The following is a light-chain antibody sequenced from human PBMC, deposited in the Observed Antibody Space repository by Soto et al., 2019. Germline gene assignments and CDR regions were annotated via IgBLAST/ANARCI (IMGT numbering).Light chain of an antibody. CDR2: DAF. Sequence: EKVMTQSPATLSVSPGERATLSCLASQYVKTRLAWNPQKPGQAPRLLIFDAFTMATGIPIRFSGSASGTDFTLTISRLQSEDSAGYYCPQYDEWQLTFGGGTKVEI. V-gene: IGKV3-15*01. CDR1: QYVKTR. CDR3: PQYDEWQLT. J-gene: IGKJ4*01.